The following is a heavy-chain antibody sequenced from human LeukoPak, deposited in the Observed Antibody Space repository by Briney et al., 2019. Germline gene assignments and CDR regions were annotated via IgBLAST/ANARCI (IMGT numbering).Heavy chain of an antibody. CDR2: ISGSGGST. D-gene: IGHD5-12*01. J-gene: IGHJ6*02. CDR3: AKDGGYDYHYYYYGMDV. V-gene: IGHV3-23*01. CDR1: GFTFSSYA. Sequence: PGGSLRLSCAASGFTFSSYAMSWVRQAPGKGLEWVSAISGSGGSTYYADSVKGRFTISRDNSKNTLYLRMNSLRAEDTAVYYCAKDGGYDYHYYYYGMDVWGQGTTVTVSS.